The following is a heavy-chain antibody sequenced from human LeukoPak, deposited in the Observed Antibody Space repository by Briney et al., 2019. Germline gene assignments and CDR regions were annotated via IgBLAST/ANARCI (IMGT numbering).Heavy chain of an antibody. D-gene: IGHD3-9*01. CDR1: GGTFSSYA. CDR2: IIPILSIA. J-gene: IGHJ6*02. V-gene: IGHV1-69*04. CDR3: AREKYYDILTGYTDYYYYYGMDV. Sequence: SVKVSCKASGGTFSSYAISWVRQAPGQGLEWMGRIIPILSIANYTQKFQGRVTITADKSTSTAYMELSSLRSEDTAVYYCAREKYYDILTGYTDYYYYYGMDVWGQGTTVTVSS.